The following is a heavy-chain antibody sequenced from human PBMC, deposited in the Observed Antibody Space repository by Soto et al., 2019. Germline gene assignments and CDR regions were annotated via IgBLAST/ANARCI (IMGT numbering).Heavy chain of an antibody. CDR3: ARGETTVVTLAREPIYGMDV. D-gene: IGHD4-17*01. Sequence: QVQLVQSGAEVKKPGSSVKVSCKASGGTFSSYAISWVRQAPGQGLEWMGGIIPIFGTANYAQKFQGRVTMTADESTSTAYMELSSLRSEDTAVYDCARGETTVVTLAREPIYGMDVWGQGTTVTVSS. CDR2: IIPIFGTA. J-gene: IGHJ6*02. CDR1: GGTFSSYA. V-gene: IGHV1-69*01.